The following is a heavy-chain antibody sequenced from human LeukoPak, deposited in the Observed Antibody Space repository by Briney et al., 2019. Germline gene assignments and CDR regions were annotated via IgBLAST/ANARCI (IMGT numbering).Heavy chain of an antibody. CDR3: ATEGVGVSSSLYRQQFYMDD. Sequence: ASVRVSCKASGYTFTSFDINWVRQAPGQGLGWMGYLSPKSGGTAYAPKFLGRVTMTRNTSISTAYMELSSLTSEDTAVYYCATEGVGVSSSLYRQQFYMDDWGIGTTVTVSS. J-gene: IGHJ6*03. V-gene: IGHV1-8*01. CDR2: LSPKSGGT. CDR1: GYTFTSFD. D-gene: IGHD6-6*01.